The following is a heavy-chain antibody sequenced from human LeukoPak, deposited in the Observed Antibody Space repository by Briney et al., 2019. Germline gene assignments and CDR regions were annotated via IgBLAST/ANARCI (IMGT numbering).Heavy chain of an antibody. V-gene: IGHV3-48*01. D-gene: IGHD6-19*01. CDR3: ARDQSSGWQRDNYFDY. CDR2: ISATGGTI. CDR1: GFTFSSNG. Sequence: GGSLRLSCAASGFTFSSNGMNWVRQAPGKGLEWVSYISATGGTIYYADSVKGRFTISRDNSKNTLYLQMNSLRAEDTAVYYCARDQSSGWQRDNYFDYWGQGTLVTVSS. J-gene: IGHJ4*02.